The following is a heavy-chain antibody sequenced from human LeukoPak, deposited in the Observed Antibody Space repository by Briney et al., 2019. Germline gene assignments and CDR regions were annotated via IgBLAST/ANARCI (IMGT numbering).Heavy chain of an antibody. J-gene: IGHJ4*02. D-gene: IGHD2-8*01. CDR1: GFTFSSYA. Sequence: QAGGSLRLSCAASGFTFSSYAMSWVRQAPGKGLEWVSAISGSGGSTYYADSVKGRFTISRDNSKNTLYLQMNSLRAEDTAVYYCAKGGTSLLTFDYWGQGTLVTVSS. V-gene: IGHV3-23*01. CDR2: ISGSGGST. CDR3: AKGGTSLLTFDY.